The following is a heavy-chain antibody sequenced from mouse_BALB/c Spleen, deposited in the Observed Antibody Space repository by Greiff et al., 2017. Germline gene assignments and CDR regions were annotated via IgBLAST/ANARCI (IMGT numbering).Heavy chain of an antibody. CDR2: IWSGGST. Sequence: VQLLQSGPGLVQPSQSLSLTCTVSGFSLTSYGVHWVRQSPGKGLEWLGVIWSGGSTDYNAAFISRLSISKDNSKSQVFFKMNRLQAKDTAIYDWARIVNYYGIQYIDVWGAGTTVTVSS. J-gene: IGHJ1*01. CDR3: ARIVNYYGIQYIDV. V-gene: IGHV2-2*02. D-gene: IGHD1-1*01. CDR1: GFSLTSYG.